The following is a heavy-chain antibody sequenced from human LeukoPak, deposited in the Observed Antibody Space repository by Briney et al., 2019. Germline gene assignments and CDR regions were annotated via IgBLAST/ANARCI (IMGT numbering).Heavy chain of an antibody. J-gene: IGHJ3*02. D-gene: IGHD3-22*01. Sequence: TSETLSLTCTVSGGSISSGSYHWNWIRQPAGKGLEWIGRIYTSGGTNYNPSLKSRVSISIDMSKNQFSLKLSSVTAADTAVYFCARGPYSYDSSGAFDIWGQGTMVTVSS. CDR1: GGSISSGSYH. CDR3: ARGPYSYDSSGAFDI. V-gene: IGHV4-61*02. CDR2: IYTSGGT.